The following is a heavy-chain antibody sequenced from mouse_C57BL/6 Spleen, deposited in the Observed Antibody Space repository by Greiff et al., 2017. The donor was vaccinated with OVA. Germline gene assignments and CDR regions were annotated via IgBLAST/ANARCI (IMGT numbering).Heavy chain of an antibody. CDR3: ARPTAQATGAMDY. Sequence: QVQLQQPGAELVKPGDSVKMSCKASGYTFTSYWITWVKQRPGQGLEWIGDIYPGSGSTNYNEKFKSKATLTVDTSSSTAYMQLSSLTSEDSAVYYCARPTAQATGAMDYWGQGTSVTVSS. D-gene: IGHD3-2*02. CDR1: GYTFTSYW. V-gene: IGHV1-55*01. CDR2: IYPGSGST. J-gene: IGHJ4*01.